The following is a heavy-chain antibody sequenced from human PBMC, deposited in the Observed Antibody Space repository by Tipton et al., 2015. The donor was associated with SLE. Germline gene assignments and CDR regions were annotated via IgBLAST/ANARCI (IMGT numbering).Heavy chain of an antibody. Sequence: GLVKPSETLSLTCTVSGGSISSYYWSWIRQPPGKGLEWIGYIYTSGSTNYNPSLKSRVTISVDTSKNQFSLNLDSVTAADTAVYYCARVSSSTWYGNRFDPWGQGTLITVSS. V-gene: IGHV4-4*09. CDR1: GGSISSYY. CDR3: ARVSSSTWYGNRFDP. D-gene: IGHD6-13*01. J-gene: IGHJ5*02. CDR2: IYTSGST.